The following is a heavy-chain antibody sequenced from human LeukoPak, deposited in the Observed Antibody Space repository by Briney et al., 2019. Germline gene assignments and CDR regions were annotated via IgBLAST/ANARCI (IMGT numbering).Heavy chain of an antibody. J-gene: IGHJ4*02. V-gene: IGHV3-7*01. CDR3: AKDGHYYDSRNPNY. CDR1: GFTFSSHW. Sequence: PGGSLRLSCVASGFTFSSHWMNWVRQAPGKGLEWVANIKQDGSEKSYVDSVKGRFTVSRDNAKNSLYVQMNILSDEDTAVYYCAKDGHYYDSRNPNYWGQGTLVTVSS. CDR2: IKQDGSEK. D-gene: IGHD3-22*01.